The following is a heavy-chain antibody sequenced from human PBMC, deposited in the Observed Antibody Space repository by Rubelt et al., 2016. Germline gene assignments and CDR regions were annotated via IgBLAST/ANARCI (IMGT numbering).Heavy chain of an antibody. CDR2: SIPIFGKA. CDR1: GGTFSSYA. CDR3: ATGGDFGVVIPNWFDP. V-gene: IGHV1-69*01. Sequence: QVQLVQSGAEVKKPGSSVKVSCKASGGTFSSYAISWVRQAPGQGLEWMGGSIPIFGKANYAQKFQGRVPITPDESTSTAYMELSSLRSEDTAVYYCATGGDFGVVIPNWFDPWGQGTLVTVSS. D-gene: IGHD3-3*01. J-gene: IGHJ5*02.